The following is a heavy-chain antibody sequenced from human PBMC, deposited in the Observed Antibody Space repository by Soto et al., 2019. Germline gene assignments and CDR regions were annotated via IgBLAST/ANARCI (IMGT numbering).Heavy chain of an antibody. J-gene: IGHJ6*02. V-gene: IGHV1-46*01. CDR1: GYTFSRYY. CDR3: ARPKGLDSYQYYYGMDV. Sequence: ASVKVSCKASGYTFSRYYIYWVRQAPGQGLEWMGAINPSGGITTYAQKFQGRVTVTSDTSTRTVYMELSSLRSEDTAVYYCARPKGLDSYQYYYGMDVWGQGTTVTVSS. D-gene: IGHD2-2*01. CDR2: INPSGGIT.